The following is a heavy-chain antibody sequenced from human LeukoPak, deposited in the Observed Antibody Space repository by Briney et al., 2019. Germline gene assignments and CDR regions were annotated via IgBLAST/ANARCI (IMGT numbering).Heavy chain of an antibody. CDR2: INYSRST. D-gene: IGHD6-19*01. V-gene: IGHV4-59*01. Sequence: SETLSLTCTVSGGSITTYYWTWIRQTPGKEREWIGYINYSRSTNYNPSLKSRVTTSIDTSKKHISLKLSSVTAADTAMYYCASQSSGWSGAFDIWGEGTMVTASS. CDR3: ASQSSGWSGAFDI. CDR1: GGSITTYY. J-gene: IGHJ3*02.